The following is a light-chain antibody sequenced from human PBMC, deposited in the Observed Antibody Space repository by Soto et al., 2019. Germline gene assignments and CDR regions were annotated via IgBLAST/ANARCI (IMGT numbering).Light chain of an antibody. Sequence: QSVLTQPPSVSGAPGQRVTISCTGGSSNIGAGYDVHWYQQLPGTAPKLLIYGNSNRPSGVPDRFSGSKSGTSASLAITGLQAEDEVDYYCQSYDSSLSGSGVFGTGTKLTVL. CDR3: QSYDSSLSGSGV. V-gene: IGLV1-40*01. CDR2: GNS. CDR1: SSNIGAGYD. J-gene: IGLJ1*01.